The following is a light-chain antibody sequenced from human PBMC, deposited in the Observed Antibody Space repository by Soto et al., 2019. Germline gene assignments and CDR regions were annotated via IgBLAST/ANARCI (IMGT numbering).Light chain of an antibody. J-gene: IGLJ3*02. Sequence: QAVVTQPPSASGTPGQRVTISCSGSSSNIGHNPVNWYQQLPGTAPKLLIYSNSHRPSGVPDRFFGSKSGTSASLAISGLQSEDEADYYCAAWDDSLTGSWVFGGGTKLTVL. V-gene: IGLV1-44*01. CDR2: SNS. CDR3: AAWDDSLTGSWV. CDR1: SSNIGHNP.